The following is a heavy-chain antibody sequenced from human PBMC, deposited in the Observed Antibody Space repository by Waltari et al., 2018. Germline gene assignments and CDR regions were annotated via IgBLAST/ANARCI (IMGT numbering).Heavy chain of an antibody. V-gene: IGHV1-2*06. CDR3: ARDWGYYSDTSGYPSNWFGP. Sequence: QVQLVQSGAAVKKPGASVKVSCKASGYTFTGYYFHWVRQATGQGLEWMGRINPNTGDTTYAQEFQGRVTMTRDTSISTAYMELTSLRSEDTAVYYCARDWGYYSDTSGYPSNWFGPWGQGTLVTVSS. CDR2: INPNTGDT. D-gene: IGHD3-22*01. CDR1: GYTFTGYY. J-gene: IGHJ5*02.